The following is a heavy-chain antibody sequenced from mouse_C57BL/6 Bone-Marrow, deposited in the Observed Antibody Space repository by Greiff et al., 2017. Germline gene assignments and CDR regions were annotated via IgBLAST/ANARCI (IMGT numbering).Heavy chain of an antibody. CDR1: GFTFSDYG. CDR3: ARSYYYGSSYDAMDY. D-gene: IGHD1-1*01. CDR2: ISSGSSTI. J-gene: IGHJ4*01. V-gene: IGHV5-17*01. Sequence: EVQRVESGGGLVKPGGSLKLSCAASGFTFSDYGMHWVRQAPEKGLEWVAYISSGSSTIYYADTVKGRFTISRDNAKNTLFLQMTSLRSEDTAMYYWARSYYYGSSYDAMDYWGQGTSVTVSS.